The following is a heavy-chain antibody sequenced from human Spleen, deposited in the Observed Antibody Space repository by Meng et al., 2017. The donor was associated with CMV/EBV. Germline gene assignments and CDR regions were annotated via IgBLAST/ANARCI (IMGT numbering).Heavy chain of an antibody. Sequence: GESLKISCAASGFSFSDYYMSWIRQAPGKGLEWVSYIRSSGSTIYYADSVKGRFTISRDNAKNSLYLQMNSLRGEDTAVYYCARGATIFGVVNWAFDYWGQGTLVTVS. V-gene: IGHV3-11*04. CDR3: ARGATIFGVVNWAFDY. CDR1: GFSFSDYY. D-gene: IGHD3-3*01. CDR2: IRSSGSTI. J-gene: IGHJ4*02.